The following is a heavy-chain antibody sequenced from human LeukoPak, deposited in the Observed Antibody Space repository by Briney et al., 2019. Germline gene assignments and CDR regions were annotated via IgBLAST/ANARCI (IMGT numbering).Heavy chain of an antibody. CDR3: ARSSGIFYFAS. Sequence: PSETLSLTCTVSGGSISSYHWIWIRQPAGKGLEWIGRMSTSGSTNYNPSLKGRVTMSIDTSKNQFSLKLSSVTAADTAVYYCARSSGIFYFASWGQGTLVTVSS. CDR2: MSTSGST. CDR1: GGSISSYH. J-gene: IGHJ4*02. D-gene: IGHD1-26*01. V-gene: IGHV4-4*07.